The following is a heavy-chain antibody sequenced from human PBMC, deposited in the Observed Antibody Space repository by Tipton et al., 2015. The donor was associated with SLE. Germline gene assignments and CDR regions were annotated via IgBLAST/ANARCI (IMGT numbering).Heavy chain of an antibody. J-gene: IGHJ4*02. CDR3: VRMFLTYAIPD. CDR2: ISNKAGTYAT. CDR1: GFTFSGSA. V-gene: IGHV3-73*01. D-gene: IGHD3-9*01. Sequence: SLRLSCVASGFTFSGSAMHWVRQASGKGLEWVGRISNKAGTYATAYAASVKGRFTISRDDSENTAYLHMNSLKSEDTAVYYCVRMFLTYAIPDWGQGTPVTVSS.